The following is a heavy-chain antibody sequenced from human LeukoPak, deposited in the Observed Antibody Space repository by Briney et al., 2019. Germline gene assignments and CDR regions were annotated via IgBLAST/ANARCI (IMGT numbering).Heavy chain of an antibody. D-gene: IGHD5-12*01. V-gene: IGHV4-59*01. Sequence: PSETLSLTCTVSGGSISSYYWSCIRQPPGKGLEWIGYIYYSGSTNYNPSLKSRVTISVDTSKNQFSLKLSSVTAADTAVYYCARRVATNYYYYGMDVWGKGTTVTVSS. CDR2: IYYSGST. J-gene: IGHJ6*04. CDR1: GGSISSYY. CDR3: ARRVATNYYYYGMDV.